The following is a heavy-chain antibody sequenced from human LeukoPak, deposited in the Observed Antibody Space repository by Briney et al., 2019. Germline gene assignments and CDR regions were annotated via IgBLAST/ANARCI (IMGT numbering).Heavy chain of an antibody. CDR3: ASVIQLWLMDY. Sequence: GGSLRLSCAASGFTFSDYYMSWIRQAPGKGLEWVSYISSSGSTIYYADSVKGRFTISRDNAKNSLYLQMNSLRAEDTAVYCCASVIQLWLMDYWGQGTLVTVSS. V-gene: IGHV3-11*01. CDR1: GFTFSDYY. CDR2: ISSSGSTI. D-gene: IGHD5-18*01. J-gene: IGHJ4*02.